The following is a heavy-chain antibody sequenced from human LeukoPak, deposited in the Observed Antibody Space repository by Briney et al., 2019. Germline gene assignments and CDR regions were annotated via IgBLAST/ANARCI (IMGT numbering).Heavy chain of an antibody. D-gene: IGHD6-6*01. CDR3: ARLAARPNYYYYYMDV. V-gene: IGHV4-59*01. Sequence: PSETLSLTCTVSGGSISSYYWSWIRQPPGKGLEWIGYIYYSGSTNYNPSLKSRVTISVDTSKNQFSLKLSSVTAAHTAVYYCARLAARPNYYYYYMDVWGKGTTVTVSS. J-gene: IGHJ6*03. CDR1: GGSISSYY. CDR2: IYYSGST.